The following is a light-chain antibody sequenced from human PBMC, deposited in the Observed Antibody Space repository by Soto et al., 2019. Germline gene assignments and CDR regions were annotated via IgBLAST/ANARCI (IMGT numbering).Light chain of an antibody. CDR2: DVS. CDR1: SSDVGGYND. CDR3: SSYTSSSTHY. Sequence: QSALTQPASVSGSPGQSITISCTGTSSDVGGYNDVSWYQQHPGKAPKLMIYDVSNRPSGVSNRFSGSKSGNTASLTISGLQAEDEADYYCSSYTSSSTHYFGGGTKLTVL. J-gene: IGLJ2*01. V-gene: IGLV2-14*01.